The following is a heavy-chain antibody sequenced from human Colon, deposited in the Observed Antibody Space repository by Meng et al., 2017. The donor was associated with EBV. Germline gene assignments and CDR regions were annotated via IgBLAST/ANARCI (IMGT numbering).Heavy chain of an antibody. CDR3: ARVSSGWDYFDY. Sequence: VQLQESGPGLVKLSQTLSLTCTVSGGSVSSGGYYWTWIRQHPGKGLEWSGHIYYSGSTFYNPSLKRRVIISIDTSKNQFSLNLRSVTAADTAVYYCARVSSGWDYFDYWGQGTLVTVSS. V-gene: IGHV4-31*03. D-gene: IGHD6-19*01. CDR2: IYYSGST. CDR1: GGSVSSGGYY. J-gene: IGHJ4*02.